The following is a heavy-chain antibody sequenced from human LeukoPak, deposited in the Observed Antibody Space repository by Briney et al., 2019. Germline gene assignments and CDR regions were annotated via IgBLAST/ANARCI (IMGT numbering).Heavy chain of an antibody. Sequence: PSETLSLTCTVFGDSISTFYWSWIRQPAGKGLEWIGHIYTSGSTNYNPSLKSRVTMSVDTSKNQFFLKLSSVTAADTAVYYCARTTEDCSSTSCYQYWFDPWGQGTLVTVSS. V-gene: IGHV4-4*07. CDR2: IYTSGST. CDR1: GDSISTFY. J-gene: IGHJ5*02. CDR3: ARTTEDCSSTSCYQYWFDP. D-gene: IGHD2-2*01.